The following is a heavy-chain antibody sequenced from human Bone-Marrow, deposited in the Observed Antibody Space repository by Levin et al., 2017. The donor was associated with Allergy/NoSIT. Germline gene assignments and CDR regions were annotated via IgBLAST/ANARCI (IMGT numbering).Heavy chain of an antibody. CDR2: VQTKAEGRTK. CDR3: TTAPGGGSSFDY. Sequence: GGSLRLSCVASGLDFADAWMSWVRQSPGKGLEWVGRVQTKAEGRTKEYAAPVKGRVSVSREDSKNMVYLQMNNLRVEDTAIYSCTTAPGGGSSFDYWGQGIVVTVSP. J-gene: IGHJ4*02. D-gene: IGHD1-26*01. V-gene: IGHV3-15*07. CDR1: GLDFADAW.